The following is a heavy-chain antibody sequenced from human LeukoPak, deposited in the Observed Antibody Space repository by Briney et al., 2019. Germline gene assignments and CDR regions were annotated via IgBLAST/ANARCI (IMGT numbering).Heavy chain of an antibody. D-gene: IGHD3-22*01. V-gene: IGHV4-39*01. CDR2: IYCSGST. J-gene: IGHJ3*01. CDR1: GGSISSTSYY. CDR3: AKAGVRYFDSSGLYAFDF. Sequence: KSSETLSLTCAVSGGSISSTSYYWAWLRQPPGKGLEWIGTIYCSGSTYHNPSLKSRVTMSVDTSRNQFSLKLSSVDAADTAVYYCAKAGVRYFDSSGLYAFDFWGQGTTVTVSS.